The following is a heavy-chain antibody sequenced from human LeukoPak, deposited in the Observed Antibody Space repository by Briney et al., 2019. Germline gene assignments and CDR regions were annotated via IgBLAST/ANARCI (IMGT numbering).Heavy chain of an antibody. CDR1: GYSISSGYY. CDR2: IYHSGST. D-gene: IGHD3-22*01. J-gene: IGHJ4*02. CDR3: ARGIWQRYYDNSGRSRFDY. Sequence: SETLSLTCTVSGYSISSGYYWGWIRQPPGKGLEWIGTIYHSGSTYYNPSLKSRVTISVDTSKNQFSLKLSSVTAADTAVYYCARGIWQRYYDNSGRSRFDYWGQGTLVTVSS. V-gene: IGHV4-38-2*02.